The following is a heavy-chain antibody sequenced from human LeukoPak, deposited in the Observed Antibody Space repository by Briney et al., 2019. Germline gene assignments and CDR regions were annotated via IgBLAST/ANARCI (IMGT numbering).Heavy chain of an antibody. V-gene: IGHV4-38-2*02. D-gene: IGHD1-26*01. CDR1: GYSISSGYY. Sequence: SETLSLTCTVSGYSISSGYYWGWIRQPPGKGLEWIGSIYHSGSTYYNPSLKSRVTIPVDTSKKHFSLKRRSVTAAHRAVFYCAGGGGSYFSDIWGQGTMVTVSS. J-gene: IGHJ3*02. CDR3: AGGGGSYFSDI. CDR2: IYHSGST.